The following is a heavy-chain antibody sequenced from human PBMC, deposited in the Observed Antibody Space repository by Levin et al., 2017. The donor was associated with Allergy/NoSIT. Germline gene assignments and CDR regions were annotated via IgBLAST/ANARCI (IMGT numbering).Heavy chain of an antibody. CDR2: INHSGST. V-gene: IGHV4-34*01. CDR3: ARGFSPIMGSSTSSPWWFDP. Sequence: SETLSLTCAVYGGSFSGYYWSWIRQPPGKGLEWIGEINHSGSTNYNPSLKSRVTISVDTSKNQFSLKLSSVTAADTAVYYCARGFSPIMGSSTSSPWWFDPWGQGTLVTVSS. CDR1: GGSFSGYY. D-gene: IGHD2-2*01. J-gene: IGHJ5*02.